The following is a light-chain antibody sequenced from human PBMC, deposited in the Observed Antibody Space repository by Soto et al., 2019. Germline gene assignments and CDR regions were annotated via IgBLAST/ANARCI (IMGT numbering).Light chain of an antibody. V-gene: IGKV3-20*01. CDR2: GAS. CDR3: QQYVSSPET. CDR1: QSVSSSY. J-gene: IGKJ1*01. Sequence: EIVLTQSPGTLSLSPGERATLSCRASQSVSSSYLAWYQQKPGQAPRLLIYGASSRATGIPDRFSGSGSGTDFTLTLSRLEPEDFAVYYCQQYVSSPETFGQGTKVEIK.